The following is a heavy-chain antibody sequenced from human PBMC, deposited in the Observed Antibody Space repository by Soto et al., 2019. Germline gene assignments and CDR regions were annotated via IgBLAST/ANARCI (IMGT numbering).Heavy chain of an antibody. D-gene: IGHD6-13*01. CDR2: INHSGST. CDR1: GGSFSGYY. CDR3: ASRHSSPYFDY. J-gene: IGHJ4*02. Sequence: SETLSLTCAVYGGSFSGYYWTWIRQPPGTGLEWIGEINHSGSTNYNPSLKSRVTISVDTSENQFSLKLTSVTAAGTAVYYCASRHSSPYFDYWGQGTLVTVSS. V-gene: IGHV4-34*01.